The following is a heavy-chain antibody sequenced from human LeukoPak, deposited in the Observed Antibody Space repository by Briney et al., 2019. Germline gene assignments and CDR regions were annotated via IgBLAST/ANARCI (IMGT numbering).Heavy chain of an antibody. D-gene: IGHD3-10*02. Sequence: GGSLRLSCAASGFTFSSYAMSWVRQAPGKGLEWVAVITGGGESTYYADSVKGRFTISRDNSKNTLYLQMNSLRVEDTATYYCAKCSASYGNDALDMWGQGTVVIVSS. CDR1: GFTFSSYA. J-gene: IGHJ3*02. CDR3: AKCSASYGNDALDM. CDR2: ITGGGEST. V-gene: IGHV3-23*01.